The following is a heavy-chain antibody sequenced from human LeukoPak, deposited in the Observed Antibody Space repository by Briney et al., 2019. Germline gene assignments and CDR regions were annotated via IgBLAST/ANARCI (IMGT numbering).Heavy chain of an antibody. V-gene: IGHV4-34*01. CDR3: ARAHRLPI. D-gene: IGHD3-16*01. J-gene: IGHJ4*02. Sequence: PSETLSLTCAVYGGSFRGYYWSWIRQPPGKGLEWIGEINHSGSTNYNPSLKSRVTISVNTSKNQFSLKLSSVTAADTAVYYRARAHRLPIWGQGTLVTVSS. CDR2: INHSGST. CDR1: GGSFRGYY.